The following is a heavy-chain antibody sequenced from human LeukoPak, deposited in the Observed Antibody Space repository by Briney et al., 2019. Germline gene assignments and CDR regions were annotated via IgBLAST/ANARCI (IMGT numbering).Heavy chain of an antibody. J-gene: IGHJ4*02. Sequence: SETLSLTCTVSGGSIGSYYWNWIRQPPGKGLEWIGYVSYSGSTNYNPSLKSRVTMSVDKSKNQFSLKLSSVTAAGTAVYFCARATSGYYFDFWDQGTLVTVSS. V-gene: IGHV4-59*01. CDR2: VSYSGST. CDR3: ARATSGYYFDF. D-gene: IGHD3-22*01. CDR1: GGSIGSYY.